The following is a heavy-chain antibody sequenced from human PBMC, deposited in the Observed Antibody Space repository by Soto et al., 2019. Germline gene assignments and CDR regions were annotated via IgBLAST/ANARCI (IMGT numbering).Heavy chain of an antibody. CDR3: ASVEVSGNDY. J-gene: IGHJ4*02. CDR1: GGSISSGGYS. Sequence: SETLSLTCAVSGGSISSGGYSWSWIRQPPGKGLEWIGYIYRSGSTYYNPSLKSRVTISVDRSKNQFSLKLSSVTAAETAVYYCASVEVSGNDYWGQGTLVTVSS. CDR2: IYRSGST. V-gene: IGHV4-30-2*01. D-gene: IGHD1-26*01.